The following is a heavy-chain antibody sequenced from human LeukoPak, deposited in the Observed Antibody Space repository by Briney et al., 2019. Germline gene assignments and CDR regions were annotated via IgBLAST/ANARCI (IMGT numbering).Heavy chain of an antibody. CDR1: GGSISSGSYY. CDR2: IYTSGST. V-gene: IGHV4-61*02. D-gene: IGHD2-15*01. J-gene: IGHJ5*02. CDR3: ARGVGPYNWFDP. Sequence: SQTLSLTCTVSGGSISSGSYYCSWIRQPAGKGLEWIGRIYTSGSTNYNPSLKSRVTISVDTSKNQFSLKLSSVTAADTAVYYCARGVGPYNWFDPWGQGTLVTVSS.